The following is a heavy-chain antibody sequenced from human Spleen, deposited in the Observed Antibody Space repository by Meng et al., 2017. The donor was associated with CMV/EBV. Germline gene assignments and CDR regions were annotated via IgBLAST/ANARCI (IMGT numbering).Heavy chain of an antibody. Sequence: GESLKISCAASEFTFSSYSMNWVRQAPGKGLEWVAVISYDGSNKYYADSVKGRFTISRDNSKNTLYLQMNSLRAEDTAVYYCARQGGFYGGNFFDYWGQGTLVTVSS. J-gene: IGHJ4*02. CDR2: ISYDGSNK. CDR1: EFTFSSYS. D-gene: IGHD4-23*01. V-gene: IGHV3-30*03. CDR3: ARQGGFYGGNFFDY.